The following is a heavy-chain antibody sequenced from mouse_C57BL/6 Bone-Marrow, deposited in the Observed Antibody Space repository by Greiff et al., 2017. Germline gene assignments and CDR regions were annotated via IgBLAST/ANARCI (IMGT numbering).Heavy chain of an antibody. CDR3: ARSYYGSPYWYFDV. J-gene: IGHJ1*03. CDR2: IDPSDSYT. CDR1: GYTFPSYW. V-gene: IGHV1-59*01. Sequence: QVQLQQPGAELVRPGTSVKLSCKASGYTFPSYWMHWVQRRPGQGLEWIGVIDPSDSYTNYNQKFKGKATLTVDTSSSTAYMQLSSLTSEDSAVYYCARSYYGSPYWYFDVWGTGTTVTVSS. D-gene: IGHD1-1*01.